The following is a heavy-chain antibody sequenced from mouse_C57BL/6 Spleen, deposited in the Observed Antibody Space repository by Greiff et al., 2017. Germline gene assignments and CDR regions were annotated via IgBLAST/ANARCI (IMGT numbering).Heavy chain of an antibody. CDR1: GYAFSSSW. V-gene: IGHV1-82*01. J-gene: IGHJ1*03. CDR3: ARSAITTVVDWYCDV. D-gene: IGHD1-1*01. CDR2: IYPGDGDT. Sequence: QVQLQQSGPELVKPGASVKISCKASGYAFSSSWMNWVKQRPGKGLEWIGRIYPGDGDTNYNGKFKGKATLTADKSSSTAYMQLSSLTSEDSAVYFCARSAITTVVDWYCDVWGTGTTVTVSS.